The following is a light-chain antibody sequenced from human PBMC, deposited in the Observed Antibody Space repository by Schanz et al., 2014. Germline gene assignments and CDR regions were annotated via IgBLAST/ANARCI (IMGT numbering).Light chain of an antibody. Sequence: EIVLTQSPGTLSLSPGERATLSCRASQSVSSSYLAWYQQKPGQAPRLLIYGASSRATGIPDRFSGSGSGTDFTLTISRLEPEDVAVYYCQEYLSSYTSGQGTYLEIK. CDR3: QEYLSSYT. CDR1: QSVSSSY. J-gene: IGKJ2*01. CDR2: GAS. V-gene: IGKV3-20*01.